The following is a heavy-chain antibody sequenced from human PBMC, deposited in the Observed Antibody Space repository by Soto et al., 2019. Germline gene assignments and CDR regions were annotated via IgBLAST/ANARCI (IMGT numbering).Heavy chain of an antibody. D-gene: IGHD6-13*01. Sequence: GASVKVSCKASGYTFTGYYMHWVRQAPGQGLEWMGWINPNSGGTNYAQKLQGWVTMTRDTSISTAYMELSRLRSDDTAVDYCARESKAAALYYWGQGTLVTVSS. J-gene: IGHJ4*02. CDR3: ARESKAAALYY. V-gene: IGHV1-2*04. CDR2: INPNSGGT. CDR1: GYTFTGYY.